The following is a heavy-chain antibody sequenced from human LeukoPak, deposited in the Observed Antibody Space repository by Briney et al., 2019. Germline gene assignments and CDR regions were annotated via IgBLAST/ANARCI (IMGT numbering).Heavy chain of an antibody. V-gene: IGHV3-53*01. Sequence: GGSLRLSCAASGFTVSTNFMNWVRQAPGKGLEWVSIMHSGGSTYYADSVKGRFTISRDDSKNTVCLQMNSLRADDTAMYYCARGYCTGTNCLVDYWGQGTRVTVSS. CDR3: ARGYCTGTNCLVDY. J-gene: IGHJ4*02. D-gene: IGHD2-8*02. CDR1: GFTVSTNF. CDR2: MHSGGST.